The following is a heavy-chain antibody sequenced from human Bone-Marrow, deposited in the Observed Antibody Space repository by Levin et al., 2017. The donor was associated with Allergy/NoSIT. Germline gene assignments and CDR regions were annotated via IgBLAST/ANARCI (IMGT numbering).Heavy chain of an antibody. J-gene: IGHJ4*02. CDR1: GFTFTTYD. V-gene: IGHV3-23*01. CDR3: AKMAGDYLYYFDS. D-gene: IGHD4-17*01. CDR2: ISGSTYSI. Sequence: PGESLKISCAASGFTFTTYDMSWVRQAPGKGLEWVSSISGSTYSIFTSESVKGRFTISRDNSKSTLYLQMSSLRGDDTAVYYCAKMAGDYLYYFDSWGQGTLVTVSS.